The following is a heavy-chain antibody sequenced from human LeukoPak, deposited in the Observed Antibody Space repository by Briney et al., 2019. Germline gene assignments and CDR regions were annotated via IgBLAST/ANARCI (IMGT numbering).Heavy chain of an antibody. J-gene: IGHJ5*02. CDR1: GYSISSGYY. CDR2: IYHSGRT. Sequence: SETLSLTCTVSGYSISSGYYWGWIRQPPGKGLEWIGSIYHSGRTFYNPSLKSRVTISVDTSKNQFSLKLTSVTAADTAVYYCARDGGYCSGGSCYRTFDPWGQGTLVTVSS. V-gene: IGHV4-38-2*02. CDR3: ARDGGYCSGGSCYRTFDP. D-gene: IGHD2-15*01.